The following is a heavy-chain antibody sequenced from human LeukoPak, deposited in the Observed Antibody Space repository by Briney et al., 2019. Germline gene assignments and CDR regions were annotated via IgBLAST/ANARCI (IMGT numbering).Heavy chain of an antibody. V-gene: IGHV1-24*01. D-gene: IGHD2-2*01. CDR3: ATESPIVVVPAAIHARYWFDP. J-gene: IGHJ5*02. Sequence: ASVKASCKVSGYTLTELSMHWVRQAPGKGLEWMGGFDPEDGETIYAQKFQGRVTMTEDTSTDTAYMELSSLRSEDTAVYYCATESPIVVVPAAIHARYWFDPWGQGTLVTVSS. CDR2: FDPEDGET. CDR1: GYTLTELS.